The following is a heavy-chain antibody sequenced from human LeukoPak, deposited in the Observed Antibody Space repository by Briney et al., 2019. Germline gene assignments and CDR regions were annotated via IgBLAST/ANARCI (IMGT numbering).Heavy chain of an antibody. V-gene: IGHV3-74*01. J-gene: IGHJ4*02. CDR2: INSDGSST. CDR1: GFTFSSYW. Sequence: PTGGSLRLSCAASGFTFSSYWMHWFRQAPGKGLVWVSRINSDGSSTSYADSVKGRFTISRDNAKNTLYLQMNSLRAEDTAVYYCARGSSWLNGNLGTVDYWGQGTLVTVSS. D-gene: IGHD3-22*01. CDR3: ARGSSWLNGNLGTVDY.